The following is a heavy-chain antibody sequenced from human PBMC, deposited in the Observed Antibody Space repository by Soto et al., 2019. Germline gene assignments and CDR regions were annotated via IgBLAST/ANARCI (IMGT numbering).Heavy chain of an antibody. CDR2: TSYDGSDE. CDR3: AKGFGGDPYWYFDL. CDR1: GFTLSSYG. D-gene: IGHD2-21*01. Sequence: QVQLVESGGGVVQPGTSPRLSCAASGFTLSSYGMHWVRQAPGKGLEGVAVTSYDGSDEYYADSAKGRFTIFRDNSKNTLHLQMKSLRTEDTAMYYCAKGFGGDPYWYFDLWGRGTLVTVSS. V-gene: IGHV3-30*18. J-gene: IGHJ2*01.